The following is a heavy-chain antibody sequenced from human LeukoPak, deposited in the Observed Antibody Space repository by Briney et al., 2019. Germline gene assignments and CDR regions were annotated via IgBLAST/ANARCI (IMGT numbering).Heavy chain of an antibody. CDR3: AKDNGGSYYHFDY. V-gene: IGHV3-30*02. CDR2: IRYDGSNK. J-gene: IGHJ4*02. Sequence: PGGSLRLSCAASGFTFSSYGMHWVRQAAGKGLEWVAFIRYDGSNKYYADSVKGRFTISRDNSKNTLYLQMNSLRAEDTAVYYCAKDNGGSYYHFDYWGQGTLVTVSS. D-gene: IGHD1-26*01. CDR1: GFTFSSYG.